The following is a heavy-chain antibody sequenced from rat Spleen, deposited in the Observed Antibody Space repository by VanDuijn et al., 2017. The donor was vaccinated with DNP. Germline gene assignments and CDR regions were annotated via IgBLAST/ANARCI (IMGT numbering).Heavy chain of an antibody. CDR2: ISSSGAYT. D-gene: IGHD1-4*01. CDR1: RFTFSSYW. J-gene: IGHJ2*01. V-gene: IGHV5-31*01. Sequence: EVQLVESGGDLVQPGGSMKLSCVASRFTFSSYWMTWIRQVPGKGLEWVASISSSGAYTYYPDSVKGRFTISRDNAKNTLYLQMDSLRSEDTATYYCTRSISGIRGYYFDYWGQGVMVTVSS. CDR3: TRSISGIRGYYFDY.